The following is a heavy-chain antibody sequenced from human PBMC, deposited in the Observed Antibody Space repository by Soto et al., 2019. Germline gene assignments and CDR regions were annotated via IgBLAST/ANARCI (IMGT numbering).Heavy chain of an antibody. D-gene: IGHD6-13*01. CDR2: IYHSGST. CDR3: AREAAAAGSYYYYYMDV. V-gene: IGHV4-4*02. Sequence: SETLSLTCAVSSGSISSSNWWSWVRQPPGKGLEWIGEIYHSGSTNYNPSLKSRVTISVDKSKNQFSLKLSSVTAADTAVYYCAREAAAAGSYYYYYMDVWGKGTTVTV. CDR1: SGSISSSNW. J-gene: IGHJ6*03.